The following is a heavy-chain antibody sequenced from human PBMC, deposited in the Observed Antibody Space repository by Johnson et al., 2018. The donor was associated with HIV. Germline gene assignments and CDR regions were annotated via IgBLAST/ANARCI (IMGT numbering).Heavy chain of an antibody. CDR1: GFTFTSYA. J-gene: IGHJ3*02. V-gene: IGHV3-30*04. CDR3: ARDWSWRGSLKGGGAFDI. Sequence: QVQLVESGGGVVQPGRSLRLSCAASGFTFTSYAMHWVRQAPGKGLESVAVVSYDGSTKYYADSVKGRFTISRDNSENTLYLQMNSLRAEDTAVFFCARDWSWRGSLKGGGAFDIWGLGTMVTVSS. D-gene: IGHD1-26*01. CDR2: VSYDGSTK.